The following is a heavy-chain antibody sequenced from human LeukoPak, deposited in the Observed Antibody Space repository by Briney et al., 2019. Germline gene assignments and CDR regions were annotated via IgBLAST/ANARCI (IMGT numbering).Heavy chain of an antibody. Sequence: ASVKVSCKASGYTFTSYGISWVRQAPGKGLEWMGGFDPEDGETIYAQKFQGRVTMTEDTSTDTAYMELSSLRSEDTAVYYCATLGGYRKNYYYYGMDVWGQGTTVTVSS. V-gene: IGHV1-24*01. J-gene: IGHJ6*02. CDR1: GYTFTSYG. CDR3: ATLGGYRKNYYYYGMDV. CDR2: FDPEDGET. D-gene: IGHD1-14*01.